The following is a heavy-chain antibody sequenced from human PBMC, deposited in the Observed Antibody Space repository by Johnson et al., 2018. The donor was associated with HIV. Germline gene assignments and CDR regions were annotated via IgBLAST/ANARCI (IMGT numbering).Heavy chain of an antibody. Sequence: QMQLVESGGGVVQPGRSLRLSCAASGFTFSSYAMHWVRQAPGKGLEWVAVISYDRSNKYYADSVKGRFTISRDNAKNSLYLQMNSLRAEDTAVYYCARDKNNRIAAAALAAFDIWGQGTMVTVSS. CDR2: ISYDRSNK. D-gene: IGHD6-13*01. V-gene: IGHV3-30-3*01. J-gene: IGHJ3*02. CDR1: GFTFSSYA. CDR3: ARDKNNRIAAAALAAFDI.